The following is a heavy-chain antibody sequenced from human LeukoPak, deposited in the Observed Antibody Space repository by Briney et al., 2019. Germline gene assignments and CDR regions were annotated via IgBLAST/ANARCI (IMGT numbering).Heavy chain of an antibody. V-gene: IGHV4-39*07. CDR2: IYYSGST. D-gene: IGHD5-18*01. J-gene: IGHJ5*02. CDR1: GGSISSSSYY. Sequence: KTSETLSLTCTVSGGSISSSSYYWGWIRQPPGKGLEWIGSIYYSGSTYYNPSLKSRVTISVDTSKNQFSLKLSSVTAADTAVYYCARTTFKWRAMVYPFDPRGQGTLVTVSS. CDR3: ARTTFKWRAMVYPFDP.